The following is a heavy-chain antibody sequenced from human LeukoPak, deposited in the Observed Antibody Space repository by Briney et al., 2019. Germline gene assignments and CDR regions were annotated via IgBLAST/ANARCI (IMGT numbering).Heavy chain of an antibody. CDR2: INPNSGGT. J-gene: IGHJ5*02. Sequence: ASVKVSCKASGYTFTGYYMHWVRQAPGQGLEWMGWINPNSGGTNYAQKFQGRVTMTRDTSISTAYMELSRLRSDDTAVYYCASIPGYCTNGVCPREDWFDPWGQGTPVTVSS. D-gene: IGHD2-8*01. CDR1: GYTFTGYY. V-gene: IGHV1-2*02. CDR3: ASIPGYCTNGVCPREDWFDP.